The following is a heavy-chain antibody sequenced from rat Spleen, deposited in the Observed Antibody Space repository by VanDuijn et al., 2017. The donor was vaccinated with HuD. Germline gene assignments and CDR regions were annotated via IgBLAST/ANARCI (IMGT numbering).Heavy chain of an antibody. D-gene: IGHD5-1*01. V-gene: IGHV5-17*01. J-gene: IGHJ2*01. Sequence: EVQLVESGGGLVQPGRSLKFSCAASGFTFSDYCMDWVRQAPKKGLEWVASISHGGGSNYSGDSVKGRFTITRDNAKSTLYLQMDSLRSEDTATYYCATAGSSVYDYWGQGVMVTVSS. CDR1: GFTFSDYC. CDR3: ATAGSSVYDY. CDR2: ISHGGGSN.